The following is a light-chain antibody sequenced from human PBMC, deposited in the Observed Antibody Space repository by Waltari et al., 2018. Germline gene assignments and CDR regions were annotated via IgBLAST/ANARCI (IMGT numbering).Light chain of an antibody. CDR1: SSDIGNYDL. CDR3: CSYGGPSSWV. V-gene: IGLV2-23*01. CDR2: ECT. Sequence: QSALTQPAFMSGSPGQSITVSCTGTSSDIGNYDLVSWYQQFPGKAPKLIIYECTERPSGISSRFSGSKSGNTAFLTISGLQAEDEADYHCCSYGGPSSWVFGGGTKLTVL. J-gene: IGLJ3*02.